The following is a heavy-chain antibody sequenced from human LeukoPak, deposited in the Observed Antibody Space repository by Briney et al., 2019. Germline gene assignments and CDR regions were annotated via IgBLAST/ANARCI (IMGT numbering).Heavy chain of an antibody. D-gene: IGHD1-26*01. CDR1: GYSFTSYW. CDR2: IYPGDSDI. J-gene: IGHJ4*02. V-gene: IGHV5-51*01. CDR3: ERHGTYSGSYYYANFDY. Sequence: GESLKISCKGSGYSFTSYWIGWVRQMPGKGLEWMGIIYPGDSDIRYSPSFQGQVTISADKSISTAYLQWSSLKASDTAMYYCERHGTYSGSYYYANFDYWGQGTLVTVSS.